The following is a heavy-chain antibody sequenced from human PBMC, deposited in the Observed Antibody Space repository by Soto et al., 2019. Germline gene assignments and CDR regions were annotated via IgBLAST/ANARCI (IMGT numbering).Heavy chain of an antibody. V-gene: IGHV1-3*01. D-gene: IGHD5-12*01. J-gene: IGHJ4*02. CDR1: GYTFTSYA. Sequence: QVQLVQSGAEVKKPGASVKVSCKASGYTFTSYAMHWVRQAPGQRLEWMGWINAGNGNTKYSQKFQGRVTITRDTSASTAYRELSSLRSEDTAVYYCARERGYSGYDYYDYWGQGTLVTVSS. CDR3: ARERGYSGYDYYDY. CDR2: INAGNGNT.